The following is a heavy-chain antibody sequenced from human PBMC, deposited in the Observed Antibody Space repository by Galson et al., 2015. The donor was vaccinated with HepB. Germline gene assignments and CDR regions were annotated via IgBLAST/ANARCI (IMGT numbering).Heavy chain of an antibody. CDR1: GGTFSNYA. V-gene: IGHV1-69*13. D-gene: IGHD5-24*01. J-gene: IGHJ4*02. CDR3: ASEIEGYNHLDS. CDR2: IIPTLGTA. Sequence: SVKVSCKASGGTFSNYAINWVRQAPGQGLEWMGGIIPTLGTANYAQRFQGRLTMTADASTSTTYMELSSLRSADTAVYYCASEIEGYNHLDSWGQGTLVAVSS.